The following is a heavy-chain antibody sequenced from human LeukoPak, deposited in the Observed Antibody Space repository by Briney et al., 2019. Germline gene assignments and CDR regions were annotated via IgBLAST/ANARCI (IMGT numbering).Heavy chain of an antibody. V-gene: IGHV1-69*13. CDR1: GGTFSSYA. Sequence: SVRVSCKASGGTFSSYAISWVRQAPGQGLEWMGGIIPIFGTANYAQKFQGRVTITADESTSTAYMELSSLRSEDTAVYYCASDLYCSGGSCYSGYNWFDPWGQGTLVTVSS. J-gene: IGHJ5*02. CDR3: ASDLYCSGGSCYSGYNWFDP. D-gene: IGHD2-15*01. CDR2: IIPIFGTA.